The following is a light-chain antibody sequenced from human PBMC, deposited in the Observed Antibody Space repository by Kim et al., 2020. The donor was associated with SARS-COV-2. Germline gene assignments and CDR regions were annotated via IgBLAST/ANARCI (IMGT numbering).Light chain of an antibody. V-gene: IGKV1-16*01. CDR3: QQYNSYPLT. Sequence: DIQMTQSPSSLSASVGDEVSITCRASHDISIHLAWFQQKPGKAPKSLIYATSTLLSGVPSRFSGSGSGTDFTLTISVLQPEDFAIYYCQQYNSYPLTFGQGTRMEIK. J-gene: IGKJ5*01. CDR2: ATS. CDR1: HDISIH.